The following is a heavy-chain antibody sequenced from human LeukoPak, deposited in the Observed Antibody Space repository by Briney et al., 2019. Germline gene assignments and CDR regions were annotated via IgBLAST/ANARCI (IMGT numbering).Heavy chain of an antibody. CDR3: AKITKATTPNY. CDR1: GFTFINYA. D-gene: IGHD4-17*01. V-gene: IGHV3-23*01. Sequence: PGGSLRLSCAASGFTFINYAMSWVRQAPGRGLEWVSGITDSGRKTYYADSVKGRFSISRDNSKNTVYLQMSDLRAEDTAVYYCAKITKATTPNYWGQGTLVTVSS. J-gene: IGHJ4*02. CDR2: ITDSGRKT.